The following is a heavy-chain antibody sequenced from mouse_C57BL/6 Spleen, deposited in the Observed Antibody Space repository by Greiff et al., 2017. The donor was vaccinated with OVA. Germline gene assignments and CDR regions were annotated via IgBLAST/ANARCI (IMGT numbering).Heavy chain of an antibody. CDR3: ARSGGCGSVWFGY. CDR2: INPNNGGT. Sequence: VKLQQSGPELVKPGASVKMSCKASGYTFTDYYMNWVKQSHGKSLEWIGDINPNNGGTSYNQKFKGKATLTVDKSSSTAYMELRSLTSEDSAVYYCARSGGCGSVWFGYWGQGALVTVAA. V-gene: IGHV1-26*01. J-gene: IGHJ3*01. CDR1: GYTFTDYY. D-gene: IGHD1-1*02.